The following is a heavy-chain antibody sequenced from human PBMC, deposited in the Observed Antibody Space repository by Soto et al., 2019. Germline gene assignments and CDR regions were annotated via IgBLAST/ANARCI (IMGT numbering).Heavy chain of an antibody. Sequence: ASVKVSCKASGYTITSYAMHWVRQAPGQRLEWMGWINAGNGNTKYSQKFQGRVTITRDTSASTAYMELSSLRSEDTAVYYCARSIMITFGGVNGHFDYWGQGTLVTVSS. D-gene: IGHD3-16*01. CDR1: GYTITSYA. J-gene: IGHJ4*02. V-gene: IGHV1-3*01. CDR3: ARSIMITFGGVNGHFDY. CDR2: INAGNGNT.